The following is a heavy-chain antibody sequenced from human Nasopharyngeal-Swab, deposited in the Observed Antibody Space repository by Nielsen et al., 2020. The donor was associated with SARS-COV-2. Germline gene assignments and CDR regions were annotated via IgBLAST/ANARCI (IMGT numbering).Heavy chain of an antibody. CDR1: GFTFSSSW. D-gene: IGHD1/OR15-1a*01. J-gene: IGHJ4*02. CDR3: ARDYWNKPDY. Sequence: GESLKISCAASGFTFSSSWMHWVRQAPGKGLVGVSRINSDGSTTIYADSVKGRFTISRDNAKNTLYLQMNSLRAEDTAGYYCARDYWNKPDYWGQGTLVTVSS. CDR2: INSDGSTT. V-gene: IGHV3-74*01.